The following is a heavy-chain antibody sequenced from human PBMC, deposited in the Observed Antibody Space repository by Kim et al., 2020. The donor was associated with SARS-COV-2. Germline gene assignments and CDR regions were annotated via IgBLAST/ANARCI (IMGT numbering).Heavy chain of an antibody. CDR3: ARQVYGDYPSEFQYYYYGMDV. Sequence: SETLSLTCTVSGGSISSSSYYWGWIRQPPGKGLEWIGSIYYSGSTYYNPSLKSRVTISVDTSKNQFSLKLSSVTAADTAVYYCARQVYGDYPSEFQYYYYGMDVWGQGTTVTVSS. D-gene: IGHD4-17*01. CDR1: GGSISSSSYY. J-gene: IGHJ6*02. CDR2: IYYSGST. V-gene: IGHV4-39*01.